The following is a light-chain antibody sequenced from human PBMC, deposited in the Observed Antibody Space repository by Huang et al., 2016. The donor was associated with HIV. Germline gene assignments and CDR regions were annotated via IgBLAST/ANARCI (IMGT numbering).Light chain of an antibody. CDR2: GAS. V-gene: IGKV3-15*01. CDR3: QQYNNWPPEET. Sequence: ELVMPHSPATLSVSPGEGATLSCGASQSVIGNLAGSQQKPGQAPRLLIYGASTRATGIPARFSGSGSGTEFTLTISSLQSADFAVYYCQQYNNWPPEETFGPGTKVDMK. J-gene: IGKJ3*01. CDR1: QSVIGN.